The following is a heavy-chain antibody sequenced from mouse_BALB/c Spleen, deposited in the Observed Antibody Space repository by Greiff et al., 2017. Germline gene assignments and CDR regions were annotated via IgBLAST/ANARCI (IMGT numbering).Heavy chain of an antibody. J-gene: IGHJ3*01. V-gene: IGHV14-3*02. CDR1: GFNIKDTY. Sequence: VQLKESGAELVKPGASVKLSCTASGFNIKDTYMHWVKQRPEQGLEWIGRIDPANGNTKYDPKFQGKATITADTSSNTAYLQLSSLTSEDTAVYYCARYDGRFAYWGQGTLVTVSA. D-gene: IGHD2-14*01. CDR2: IDPANGNT. CDR3: ARYDGRFAY.